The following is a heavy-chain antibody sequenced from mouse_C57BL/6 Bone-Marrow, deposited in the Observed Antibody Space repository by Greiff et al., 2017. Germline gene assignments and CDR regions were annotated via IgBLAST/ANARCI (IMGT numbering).Heavy chain of an antibody. CDR2: ISDGGSYT. CDR3: ATYGSSFAY. V-gene: IGHV5-4*01. J-gene: IGHJ3*01. D-gene: IGHD2-2*01. CDR1: GFTFSSYA. Sequence: EVQLVESGGGLVKPGGSLKLSCAASGFTFSSYAMSWVRQTPEKRLEWVATISDGGSYTYYPDNVKGRFTISRDNAKNNLYLQMSHLKSEDTAMYYCATYGSSFAYWGQGTLVTVSA.